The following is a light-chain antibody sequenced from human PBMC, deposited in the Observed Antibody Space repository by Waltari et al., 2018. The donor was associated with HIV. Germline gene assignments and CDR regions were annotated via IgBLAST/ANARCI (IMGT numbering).Light chain of an antibody. V-gene: IGLV3-21*01. CDR2: DDD. CDR3: QVWDIITDEVI. Sequence: SYVLTQSPSVSVAPGQTAIITCGGHNIASKRVHWYQQRPGQAPVLIIFDDDDRPSGIPERFSGSNSGDTATLSISRVEAGDEADYFCQVWDIITDEVIFGGGTKMTVL. J-gene: IGLJ2*01. CDR1: NIASKR.